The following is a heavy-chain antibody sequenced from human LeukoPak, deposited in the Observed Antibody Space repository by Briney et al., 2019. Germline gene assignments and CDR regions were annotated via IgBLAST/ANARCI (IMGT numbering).Heavy chain of an antibody. CDR2: IYHSGST. J-gene: IGHJ4*02. Sequence: PSETLSLTCAVSGYSISSGYYCGWIRQPPGKGLEWIGSIYHSGSTYYNPSLKSRVTISVDTSKNQFSLKLSSVTAADTAVYCCARSPERWLQLLIDYWGQGTLVTVSS. D-gene: IGHD5-24*01. CDR3: ARSPERWLQLLIDY. CDR1: GYSISSGYY. V-gene: IGHV4-38-2*01.